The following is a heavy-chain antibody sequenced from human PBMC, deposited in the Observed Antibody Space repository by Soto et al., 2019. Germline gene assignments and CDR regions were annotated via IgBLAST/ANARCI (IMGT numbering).Heavy chain of an antibody. CDR3: ARASHGMDV. V-gene: IGHV1-2*02. J-gene: IGHJ6*02. CDR2: INPNSGDT. Sequence: ASVKVSCKASGYTFTSYDINWVRRATGQGLEWMGWINPNSGDTNYAQQFQGRVTMTRDTSITTAHMDLTRLISDDTAVYYCARASHGMDVWGQGTTVTVSS. CDR1: GYTFTSYD.